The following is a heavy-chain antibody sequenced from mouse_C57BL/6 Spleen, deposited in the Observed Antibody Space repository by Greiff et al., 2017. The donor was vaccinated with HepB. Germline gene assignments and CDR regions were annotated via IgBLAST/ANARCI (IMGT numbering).Heavy chain of an antibody. CDR1: GYTFTSYW. Sequence: QVQLQQPGAELVMPGASVKLSCKASGYTFTSYWMHWVKQRPGQGLGWIGEIDPSDSYTNYNQKFKGKSTLTVDKSSSTAYMQLSSLTSEDSAVYYCARPLYYGSSYGFAYWGQGTLVTVSA. D-gene: IGHD1-1*01. V-gene: IGHV1-69*01. CDR3: ARPLYYGSSYGFAY. J-gene: IGHJ3*01. CDR2: IDPSDSYT.